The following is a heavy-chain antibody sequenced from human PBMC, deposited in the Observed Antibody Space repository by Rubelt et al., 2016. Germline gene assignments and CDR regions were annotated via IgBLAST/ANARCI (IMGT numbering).Heavy chain of an antibody. CDR1: GFTFSSSW. J-gene: IGHJ4*02. D-gene: IGHD3-10*01. CDR3: ARDNYGSIDH. V-gene: IGHV3-74*01. Sequence: EVQLVESGGGLVQPGGSLRLSCAASGFTFSSSWMHWVRQVPGKGLVGVSHMSSDGSVTTYADSVKGRFTISRDNAKNTLYLQMNSLGAEDTAVYYCARDNYGSIDHWGQGTLVTVSS. CDR2: MSSDGSVT.